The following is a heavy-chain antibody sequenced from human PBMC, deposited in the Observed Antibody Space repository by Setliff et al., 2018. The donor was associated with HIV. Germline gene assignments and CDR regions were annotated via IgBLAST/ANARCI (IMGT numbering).Heavy chain of an antibody. Sequence: SETLSLTCTVSGGSTSSYFWSWIRQSPGKGLEWIGYIHNTGSTDSNPSLKSRVTISVDTSKNQFSLKLRSVTAVDTAVYYCARSALWFGEADWYFDLWGRGTLVTVSS. D-gene: IGHD3-10*01. CDR3: ARSALWFGEADWYFDL. CDR1: GGSTSSYF. J-gene: IGHJ2*01. V-gene: IGHV4-59*12. CDR2: IHNTGST.